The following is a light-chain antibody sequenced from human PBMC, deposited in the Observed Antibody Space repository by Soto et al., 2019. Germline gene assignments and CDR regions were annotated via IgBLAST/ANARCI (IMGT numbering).Light chain of an antibody. CDR1: QSLVSSDGNIY. CDR3: MQGTHWPWT. CDR2: KVS. V-gene: IGKV2-30*01. J-gene: IGKJ1*01. Sequence: DVLMTQSPLSLPVTLGQPASISCRSSQSLVSSDGNIYLNWFQQRPGQSPRRLIYKVSDRDSGVPDRFNGSGSGTDFTLKISRVEAEDVGVYYCMQGTHWPWTFGQGTKVEIK.